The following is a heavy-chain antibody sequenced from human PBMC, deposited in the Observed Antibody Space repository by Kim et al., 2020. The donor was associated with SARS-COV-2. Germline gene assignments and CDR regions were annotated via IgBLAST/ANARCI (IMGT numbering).Heavy chain of an antibody. V-gene: IGHV3-53*01. CDR3: ARLDYNALRDY. D-gene: IGHD2-8*01. J-gene: IGHJ4*02. Sequence: GGSLRLSCAVSGFTVSNNYMSWVRQAPGKGLEWVSVIYSGGSTGYADSEKGRFTISRDSSKNTVYLQMNSLRADDTALYFCARLDYNALRDYWGRGTLVTVSS. CDR2: IYSGGST. CDR1: GFTVSNNY.